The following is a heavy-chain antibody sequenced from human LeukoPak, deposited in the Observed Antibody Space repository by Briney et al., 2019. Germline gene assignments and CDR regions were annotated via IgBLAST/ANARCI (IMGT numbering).Heavy chain of an antibody. V-gene: IGHV3-15*01. D-gene: IGHD2-2*02. CDR2: IKSKTNGGTT. CDR1: GFIFSNAW. CDR3: TTLYRFDP. J-gene: IGHJ5*02. Sequence: GGSLRLSCAASGFIFSNAWMSWVRQAPGKGLGWVGHIKSKTNGGTTDYAAPVKGRFTISRDDSKNTLYLQMSSLKTEDTAVYYCTTLYRFDPWGQGTLVTVSS.